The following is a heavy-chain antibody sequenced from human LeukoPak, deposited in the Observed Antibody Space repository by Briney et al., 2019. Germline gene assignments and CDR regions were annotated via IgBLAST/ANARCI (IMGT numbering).Heavy chain of an antibody. J-gene: IGHJ6*02. CDR1: GFTFSSYA. D-gene: IGHD2-2*02. Sequence: GGSLRLSCAASGFTFSSYAMSWVRQAPGKGLEWVSAISGSGGSTYYADSVKGRFTISRDNSKNTLYLQMNSLRAEDTAVYYCAKDNRLVVVRDAIWDYYYYYGMDVWGQGTTVTVSS. CDR3: AKDNRLVVVRDAIWDYYYYYGMDV. V-gene: IGHV3-23*01. CDR2: ISGSGGST.